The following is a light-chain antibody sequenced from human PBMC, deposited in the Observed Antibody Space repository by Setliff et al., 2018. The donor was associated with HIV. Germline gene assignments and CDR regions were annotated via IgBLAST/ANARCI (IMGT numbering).Light chain of an antibody. Sequence: QSVLTQPPSVSGAPGQRVTTSCTGSSSNIGAGYDVHWYQQLPGTAPKLLIYGNSNRPSGVPDRFSGSKSGTSASLAITGLQAEDEADYYCQSYDRSLVYVFGTGTKVTVL. J-gene: IGLJ1*01. CDR1: SSNIGAGYD. CDR3: QSYDRSLVYV. CDR2: GNS. V-gene: IGLV1-40*01.